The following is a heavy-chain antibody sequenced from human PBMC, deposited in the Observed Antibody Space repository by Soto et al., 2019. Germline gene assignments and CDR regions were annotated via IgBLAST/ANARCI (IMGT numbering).Heavy chain of an antibody. V-gene: IGHV3-48*02. CDR2: ISSSSSTI. D-gene: IGHD1-26*01. J-gene: IGHJ4*02. CDR3: ASATGGSGSYSGY. Sequence: GGSLRLSCAASGFTFSSYSMSWVRQAPGKGLEWVSYISSSSSTIYYADSVKGRFTISRDNAKNSLYLQMNSLRDEDTAVYYCASATGGSGSYSGYWGQGTLVTVSS. CDR1: GFTFSSYS.